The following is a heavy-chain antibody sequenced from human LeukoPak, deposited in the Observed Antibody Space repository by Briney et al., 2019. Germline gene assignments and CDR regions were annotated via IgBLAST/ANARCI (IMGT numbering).Heavy chain of an antibody. CDR2: IYHGGST. CDR1: GGSISSGGYY. J-gene: IGHJ6*03. CDR3: ARLNYYYYYMDV. Sequence: SQTLSLTCTVSGGSISSGGYYWSWIRQPPGKGLEWIGYIYHGGSTYYNPSLKSRVTISVDRSKNQFSLKLCSVTAADTAVYYCARLNYYYYYMDVWGKGTTVTVSS. V-gene: IGHV4-30-2*01.